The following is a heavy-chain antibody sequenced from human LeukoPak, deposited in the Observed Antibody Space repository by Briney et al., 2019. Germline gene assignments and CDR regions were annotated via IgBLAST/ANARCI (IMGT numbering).Heavy chain of an antibody. D-gene: IGHD6-13*01. V-gene: IGHV4-34*01. CDR1: GGSFSGYY. J-gene: IGHJ4*02. Sequence: SETLSLTCAVYGGSFSGYYWSWIRQPPGKGLEWIGEIYHSGSTNYNPSLKSRVTISVDKSKNQFSLKLSSVTAADTAVYYCARAQFIAAATIFDYWGQGTLVTVSS. CDR2: IYHSGST. CDR3: ARAQFIAAATIFDY.